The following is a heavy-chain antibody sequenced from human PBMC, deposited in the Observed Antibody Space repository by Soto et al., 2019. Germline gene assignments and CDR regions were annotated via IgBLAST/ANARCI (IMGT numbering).Heavy chain of an antibody. CDR1: GGSISSGGYS. Sequence: QLQLQESGSGLVKPSQTLSLTCAVSGGSISSGGYSWSWLRQPPGKGLEWIGYIFHSGSTSYHPSLKSRFTISVDGSKNHFSLELSSVTAADTAVYYCASEGGSGIPDWYFHVWGRGTLGTVSS. V-gene: IGHV4-30-2*01. D-gene: IGHD1-26*01. J-gene: IGHJ2*01. CDR2: IFHSGST. CDR3: ASEGGSGIPDWYFHV.